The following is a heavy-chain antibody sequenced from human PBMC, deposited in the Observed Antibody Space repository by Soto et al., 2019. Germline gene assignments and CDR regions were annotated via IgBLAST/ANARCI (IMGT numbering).Heavy chain of an antibody. D-gene: IGHD6-6*01. Sequence: GGSLRLSCAASGFTFSSYGMHWVRQAPGKGLEWVAVISYDGSNKYYADSVKGRFTISRDNSKNTLYLQMNSLRAEDTAVYYWAKDLYLIAAHNYYYYGMDVWGQGTTVTVSS. CDR2: ISYDGSNK. V-gene: IGHV3-30*18. CDR1: GFTFSSYG. J-gene: IGHJ6*02. CDR3: AKDLYLIAAHNYYYYGMDV.